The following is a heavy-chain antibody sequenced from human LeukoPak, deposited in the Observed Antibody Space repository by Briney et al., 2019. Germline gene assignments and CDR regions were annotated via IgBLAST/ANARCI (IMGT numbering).Heavy chain of an antibody. CDR1: GFTFRSYA. CDR3: ARDKTSGYLPRGVMDV. Sequence: GGSLRLSCAASGFTFRSYAMHWVRQAPGKGLEWVAHIKQDGREKYYVDSLKGRFTISRDNANNSLYLQMNSLRAEDTAVYYCARDKTSGYLPRGVMDVWGKGTTVTVSS. J-gene: IGHJ6*04. V-gene: IGHV3-7*01. D-gene: IGHD5-12*01. CDR2: IKQDGREK.